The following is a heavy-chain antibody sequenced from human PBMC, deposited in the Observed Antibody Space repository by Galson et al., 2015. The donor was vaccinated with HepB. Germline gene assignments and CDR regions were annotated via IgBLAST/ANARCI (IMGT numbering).Heavy chain of an antibody. CDR2: IGTAGDT. D-gene: IGHD5-12*01. CDR1: GFTFTNHD. CDR3: ARESMGYTGYEGGLDV. J-gene: IGHJ6*02. V-gene: IGHV3-13*01. Sequence: SLRLSCAASGFTFTNHDMHWVPQVPGKGLEWVSSIGTAGDTFYAGSVKGRFTISRENAKKSFYLQMNSLRAEDTAVYFCARESMGYTGYEGGLDVWGQGTTVTVSS.